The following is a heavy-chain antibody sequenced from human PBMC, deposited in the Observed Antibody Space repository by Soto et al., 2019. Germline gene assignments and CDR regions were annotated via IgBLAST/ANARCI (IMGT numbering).Heavy chain of an antibody. CDR1: GDSISSNNNY. CDR2: ISYSGTT. CDR3: ARGRGYSYGLDP. Sequence: PSETLSLTCTVSGDSISSNNNYWSWIRQPPGEGLERIGFISYSGTTSYSPSLKSRVAISLDTSKNQFSLSLSSVTAADTAVYYCARGRGYSYGLDPWGQGTLVTVSS. V-gene: IGHV4-30-4*01. D-gene: IGHD5-18*01. J-gene: IGHJ5*02.